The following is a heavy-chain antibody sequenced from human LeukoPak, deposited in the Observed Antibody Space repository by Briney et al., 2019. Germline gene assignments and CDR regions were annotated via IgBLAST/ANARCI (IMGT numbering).Heavy chain of an antibody. D-gene: IGHD1-26*01. Sequence: GGSLRLSCAASRFTFSSYEMNWVRQAPGKGLEWVSYISSSGSTIYYADSVKGRFTISRDNAKNSLYLQMNSLRAEDTAIYYCARDNYSGSRYFDHWGQGTLVTVSS. CDR2: ISSSGSTI. CDR1: RFTFSSYE. CDR3: ARDNYSGSRYFDH. V-gene: IGHV3-48*03. J-gene: IGHJ4*02.